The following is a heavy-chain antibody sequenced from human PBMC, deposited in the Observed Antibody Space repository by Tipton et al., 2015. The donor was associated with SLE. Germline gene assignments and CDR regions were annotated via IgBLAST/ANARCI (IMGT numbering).Heavy chain of an antibody. CDR3: ARGLAVAGTGY. CDR2: IYYSGST. D-gene: IGHD6-19*01. V-gene: IGHV4-59*11. Sequence: TLSLTCTVSGGSISSHYWSWIRQPPGKGLEWIGYIYYSGSTNYHPSLKSRVTMSVDTSKNQFSLKLSSVTAADTAVYYCARGLAVAGTGYWGQGTLVTVSS. CDR1: GGSISSHY. J-gene: IGHJ4*02.